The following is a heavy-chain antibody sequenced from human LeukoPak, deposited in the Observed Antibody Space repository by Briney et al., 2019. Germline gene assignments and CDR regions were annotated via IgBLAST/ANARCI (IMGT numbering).Heavy chain of an antibody. CDR1: GFTFSNHA. CDR3: ARRERESYNYGYPDH. J-gene: IGHJ4*02. CDR2: IGGSGCCT. V-gene: IGHV3-23*01. Sequence: GGSLRLSCAASGFTFSNHAMSWVRQAPGKGLEWVSSIGGSGCCTYFADFVRGRFTISRDNAKNTLYLQMNSLRAEDTAVYYCARRERESYNYGYPDHWGQGIVVTVSS. D-gene: IGHD5-18*01.